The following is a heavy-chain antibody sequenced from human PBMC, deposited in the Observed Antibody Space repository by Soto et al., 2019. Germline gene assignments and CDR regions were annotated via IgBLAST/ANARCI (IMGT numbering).Heavy chain of an antibody. CDR3: ARDPEGGSWYGMDV. D-gene: IGHD6-13*01. CDR1: GGSISSYY. V-gene: IGHV4-59*01. Sequence: SETLSLTCTVSGGSISSYYWSWIRQPPGKGLEWIGYIYYSGSTNYNPSLKSRVTISVDTSKNQFSLKLSSVTAADTAVYYCARDPEGGSWYGMDVWGQGTTVTVS. J-gene: IGHJ6*02. CDR2: IYYSGST.